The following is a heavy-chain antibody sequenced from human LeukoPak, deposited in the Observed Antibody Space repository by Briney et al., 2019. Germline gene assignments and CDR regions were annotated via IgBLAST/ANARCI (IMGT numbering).Heavy chain of an antibody. CDR1: GFTFSGSA. D-gene: IGHD6-6*01. CDR3: TRDSSSSEPAYYYYYMDV. Sequence: GGSLRLSCAASGFTFSGSAMHWVRQASGKGLEWVGRIRSKANSYAIAYAASVKGRFTISRDDSKNTAYLQMNSLKTEDTAVYYCTRDSSSSEPAYYYYYMDVWGKGTTVTVSS. CDR2: IRSKANSYAI. V-gene: IGHV3-73*01. J-gene: IGHJ6*03.